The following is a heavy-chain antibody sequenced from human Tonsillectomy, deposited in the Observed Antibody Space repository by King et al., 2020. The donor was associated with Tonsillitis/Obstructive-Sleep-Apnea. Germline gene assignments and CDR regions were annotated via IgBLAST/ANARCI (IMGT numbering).Heavy chain of an antibody. V-gene: IGHV1-18*01. CDR1: GYTFTSYG. J-gene: IGHJ4*02. CDR3: ARDSMGHYYDSSAYYTFDY. Sequence: QLVQSGAEVKKPGASVKVSCKASGYTFTSYGISWVRQAPGQGLEWMGWISPHNGDTNYAQKLQGRVTMTTGTSRSTAYMELRSLRSDDTAVYYCARDSMGHYYDSSAYYTFDYWGQGTLVTVSS. CDR2: ISPHNGDT. D-gene: IGHD3-22*01.